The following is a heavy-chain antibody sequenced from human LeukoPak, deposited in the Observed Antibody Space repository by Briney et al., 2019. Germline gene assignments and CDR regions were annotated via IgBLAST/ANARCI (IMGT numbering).Heavy chain of an antibody. CDR3: ARGPAKRCSGGSCYFDY. J-gene: IGHJ4*02. CDR2: MNPNSGNT. CDR1: GYTFTSYD. Sequence: GASVKVSCKASGYTFTSYDINWVRQATGQGLEWMGWMNPNSGNTGYAQKFQGRVTITRNTSISTAYMELSSLRSEDTAVYYCARGPAKRCSGGSCYFDYWGQGTLVTVSS. D-gene: IGHD2-15*01. V-gene: IGHV1-8*03.